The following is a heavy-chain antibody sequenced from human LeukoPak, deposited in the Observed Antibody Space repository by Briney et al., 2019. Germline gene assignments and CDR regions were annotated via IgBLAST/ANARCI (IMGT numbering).Heavy chain of an antibody. CDR1: GYTFTTYW. V-gene: IGHV5-51*01. Sequence: GESLKISCKGSGYTFTTYWIGWVRQMPGKGLEWMGFDYPGYSVTRYSPFFQGQVTISADKSLSTAFLQWSSLKASYTAMYYCARGYSVYYFYYGMDVGGQGTTVIVSS. D-gene: IGHD5/OR15-5a*01. J-gene: IGHJ6*02. CDR2: DYPGYSVT. CDR3: ARGYSVYYFYYGMDV.